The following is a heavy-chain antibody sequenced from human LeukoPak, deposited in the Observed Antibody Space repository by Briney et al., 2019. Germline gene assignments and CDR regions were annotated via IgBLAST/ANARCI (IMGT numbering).Heavy chain of an antibody. V-gene: IGHV3-21*01. D-gene: IGHD6-6*01. J-gene: IGHJ4*02. CDR3: ARGPNSNWSGLDF. CDR1: GFIFSSYS. Sequence: GGSLRLSCAASGFIFSSYSMNWVRQAPGKGLEWVSSISSRNTYIYYADSAKGRFTISRDNAKNSLYLQVNNLRAEDTAVYYCARGPNSNWSGLDFWGQGTLLTVSS. CDR2: ISSRNTYI.